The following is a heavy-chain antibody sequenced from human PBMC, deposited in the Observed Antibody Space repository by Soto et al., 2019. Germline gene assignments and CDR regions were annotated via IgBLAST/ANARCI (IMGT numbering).Heavy chain of an antibody. D-gene: IGHD2-15*01. J-gene: IGHJ6*03. CDR3: ARDDVLCDGGSCYGVHMDV. CDR1: GFTVSSKY. V-gene: IGHV3-66*01. Sequence: GGSLRLSCAASGFTVSSKYMSWVRQAPGKGLEWVSLIQSGGTTYYADSVKGRFTISRDSSEDTLHLQMVSLRAEDTAVYYCARDDVLCDGGSCYGVHMDVWGKGTTVTVSS. CDR2: IQSGGTT.